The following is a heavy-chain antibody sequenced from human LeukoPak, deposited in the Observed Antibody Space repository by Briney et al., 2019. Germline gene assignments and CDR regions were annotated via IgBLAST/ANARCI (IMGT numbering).Heavy chain of an antibody. CDR1: GGSITGYY. CDR2: VYSSGVG. Sequence: PSETLSLTCTVSGGSITGYYWNWIRQPAGQGLEWLGRVYSSGVGNYNPSLTSRVTMSVDTSKNQFSLKLTSLTAADTAVYYCAREEFLHEIDSSGYFVYWGQGTLVTVSS. CDR3: AREEFLHEIDSSGYFVY. D-gene: IGHD3-22*01. V-gene: IGHV4-4*07. J-gene: IGHJ4*02.